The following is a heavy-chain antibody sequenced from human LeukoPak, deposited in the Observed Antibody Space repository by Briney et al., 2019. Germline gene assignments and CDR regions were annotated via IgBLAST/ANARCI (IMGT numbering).Heavy chain of an antibody. CDR1: GGSISRGIYY. CDR2: IYSSGST. V-gene: IGHV4-61*02. J-gene: IGHJ6*03. CDR3: AGCSGYSYGPYYYYYMDV. D-gene: IGHD5-18*01. Sequence: SEALSLPCTVSGGSISRGIYYWSWIRQPAGKGLEWIGLIYSSGSTNYNPSLKSRVTISVDTSKNQFSLKLSSVTAADTAVYYCAGCSGYSYGPYYYYYMDVWGKGTTVTVSS.